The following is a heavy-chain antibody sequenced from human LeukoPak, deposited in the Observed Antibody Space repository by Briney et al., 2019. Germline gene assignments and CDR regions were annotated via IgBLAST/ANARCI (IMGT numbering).Heavy chain of an antibody. V-gene: IGHV3-53*01. CDR3: ARDSGWVYAFDI. CDR2: IYSGGST. J-gene: IGHJ3*02. D-gene: IGHD6-19*01. Sequence: GGSLRLSCAASGFXVSSNYMSWVRQAPGKGLEWVSVIYSGGSTYYADSVKGRFTISRDNSKNTLYLQMNSLRAEDTAVYYCARDSGWVYAFDIWGQGTMVTVSS. CDR1: GFXVSSNY.